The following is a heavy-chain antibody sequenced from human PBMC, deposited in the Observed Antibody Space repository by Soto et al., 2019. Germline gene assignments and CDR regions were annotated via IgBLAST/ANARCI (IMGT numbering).Heavy chain of an antibody. V-gene: IGHV1-69*06. Sequence: GASVKVSCKASGGTFSSYAISWVRQAPGQGLEWMGGIIPIFGTANYAQKFQGRVTIAADKSKSTAYMELSTLRSEDTAVYYCARDSVPGGGQGVRWGYCSGGSCYGYYYGMDVWGQGTTVTVSS. CDR2: IIPIFGTA. D-gene: IGHD2-15*01. CDR3: ARDSVPGGGQGVRWGYCSGGSCYGYYYGMDV. J-gene: IGHJ6*02. CDR1: GGTFSSYA.